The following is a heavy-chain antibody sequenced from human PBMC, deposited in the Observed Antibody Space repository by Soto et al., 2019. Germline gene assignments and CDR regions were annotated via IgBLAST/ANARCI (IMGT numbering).Heavy chain of an antibody. CDR3: ARDLGWAFDS. CDR2: ISGGGRPL. Sequence: EVQLVESGGGSVQPGGSLRLSCAASGFTFSTFSMNWVRRAPGRGLEWISYISGGGRPLSYADSVKGRFTISRDNAKNSLYLQMDSLTDEDTAVYYCARDLGWAFDSWGQGTLVTVSS. D-gene: IGHD6-19*01. V-gene: IGHV3-48*02. J-gene: IGHJ4*02. CDR1: GFTFSTFS.